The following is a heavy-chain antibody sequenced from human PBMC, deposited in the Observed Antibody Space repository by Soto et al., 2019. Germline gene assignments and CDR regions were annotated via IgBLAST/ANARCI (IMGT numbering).Heavy chain of an antibody. Sequence: QVQLQESGPGVVKPSETLSLRCTVSGGSISKFYWSWIRKTAGKGLEWMGRVYATGTTDYNPSLRSRVSMSVDISKKTFSLRLTSVTAADTGVYYCVRDGSKTLRDWFDPWGQGKSVTVSS. V-gene: IGHV4-4*07. CDR3: VRDGSKTLRDWFDP. J-gene: IGHJ5*02. CDR1: GGSISKFY. CDR2: VYATGTT.